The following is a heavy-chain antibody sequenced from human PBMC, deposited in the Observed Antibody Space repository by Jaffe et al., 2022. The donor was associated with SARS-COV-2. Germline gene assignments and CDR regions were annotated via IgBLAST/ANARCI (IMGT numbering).Heavy chain of an antibody. CDR2: ISAYNGNT. V-gene: IGHV1-18*01. J-gene: IGHJ4*02. Sequence: QVQLVQSGAEVKKPGASVKVSCKASGYTFTSYGISWVRQAPGQGLEWMGWISAYNGNTNYAQKLQGRVTMTTDTSTSTAYMELRSLRSDDTAVYYCARAISNTIFGVVITQPAYYFDYWGQGTLVTVSS. CDR1: GYTFTSYG. CDR3: ARAISNTIFGVVITQPAYYFDY. D-gene: IGHD3-3*01.